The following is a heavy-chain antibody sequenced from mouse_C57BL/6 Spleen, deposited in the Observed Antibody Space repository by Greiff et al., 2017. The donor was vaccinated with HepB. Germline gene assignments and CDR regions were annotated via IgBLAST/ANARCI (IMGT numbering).Heavy chain of an antibody. V-gene: IGHV1-55*01. CDR2: IYPGSGST. Sequence: QVQLQQSGAELVKPGASVKMSCKASGYTFTSYWITWVKQRPGQGLEWIGDIYPGSGSTNYNEKFKSKATLTVDTSSSTAYMQLSSLTSEDSAVYYCARGTTVVEYYFDYWGQGTTLTVSS. D-gene: IGHD1-1*01. J-gene: IGHJ2*01. CDR3: ARGTTVVEYYFDY. CDR1: GYTFTSYW.